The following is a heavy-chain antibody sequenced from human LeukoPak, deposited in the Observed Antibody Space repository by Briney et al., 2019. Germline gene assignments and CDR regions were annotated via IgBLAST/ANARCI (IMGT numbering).Heavy chain of an antibody. V-gene: IGHV1-18*01. CDR3: ARGPTISQDGHYYYYMDV. CDR1: GYTFTSYG. CDR2: ISAYNGNT. J-gene: IGHJ6*03. Sequence: ASVKVSCKASGYTFTSYGISWVRQAPGQGLEWMGWISAYNGNTNYAQKLQGRVTMTTDTSTSTAYMELRSLRSDDTAVYYCARGPTISQDGHYYYYMDVWGKGTTVTVSS. D-gene: IGHD3-3*01.